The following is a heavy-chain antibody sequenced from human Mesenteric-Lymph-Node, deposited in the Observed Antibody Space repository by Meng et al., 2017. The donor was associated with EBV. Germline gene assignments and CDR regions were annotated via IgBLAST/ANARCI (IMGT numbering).Heavy chain of an antibody. J-gene: IGHJ5*02. D-gene: IGHD3-22*01. CDR3: ATLHYDGSGYYFGSWFDP. CDR2: INHSGST. Sequence: QVHLQQWGAGLLKPSETLSLTCDVYDVSFNDCYWNWIRQPPGKGLEWSGEINHSGSTNSNPSLKGRVTISVDKSKNQFSLKMSSVTAADTAVYYCATLHYDGSGYYFGSWFDPWGQGTLVTVSS. V-gene: IGHV4-34*01. CDR1: DVSFNDCY.